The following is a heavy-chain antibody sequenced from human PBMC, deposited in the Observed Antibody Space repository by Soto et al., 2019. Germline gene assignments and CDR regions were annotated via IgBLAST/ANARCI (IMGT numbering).Heavy chain of an antibody. V-gene: IGHV1-3*01. D-gene: IGHD3-16*01. CDR1: GYTFSNFA. CDR2: INAGNWNR. J-gene: IGHJ4*02. CDR3: ARGGTPIDY. Sequence: DSVKVSCKASGYTFSNFAMHWVRQAPGQRLEWMGWINAGNWNRKYSQKFQGRVTMTRDTSASTAYMELSSLRSDHTAGYYCARGGTPIDYLGKXTLVTAPQ.